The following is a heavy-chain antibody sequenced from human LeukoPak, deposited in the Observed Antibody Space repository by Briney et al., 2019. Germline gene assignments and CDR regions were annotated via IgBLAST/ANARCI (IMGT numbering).Heavy chain of an antibody. V-gene: IGHV3-20*01. CDR2: INWNGGSR. Sequence: GGSLRLSCAASGLTFQNYGMSWVRQVPGKGLEWVSGINWNGGSRSYADSVKGRFTISRDNAENSLYLQMNSLRDEDTALYHCVTSPYDLWSGYYLYWGQGTLVTVSS. D-gene: IGHD3-3*01. J-gene: IGHJ4*02. CDR1: GLTFQNYG. CDR3: VTSPYDLWSGYYLY.